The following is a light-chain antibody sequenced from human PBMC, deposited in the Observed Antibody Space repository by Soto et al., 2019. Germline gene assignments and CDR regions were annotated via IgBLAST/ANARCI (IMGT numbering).Light chain of an antibody. J-gene: IGKJ2*01. CDR3: QQTYTAPYT. Sequence: DTQVTQSPASLSASGGDRVSITCLSSHTISRYLSWYQQQPVKAPKLLVYAASTLQGGVPSRFSGSGAGTDFTLTISGLQPEDFATYYSQQTYTAPYTFGQGTKVDI. CDR2: AAS. CDR1: HTISRY. V-gene: IGKV1-39*01.